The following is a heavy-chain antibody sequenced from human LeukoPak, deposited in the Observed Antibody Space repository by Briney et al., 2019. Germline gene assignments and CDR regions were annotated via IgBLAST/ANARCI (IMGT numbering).Heavy chain of an antibody. Sequence: GGSLRLSCAASGFTLSNAYMSWVRQAPGKGLEWVGRIKNKTNGGTTDYAAPVKGRYTISRDDSKNTLYLQMNSLKTEDTAVYYCTTTIVGVTTWFDPWGQGTLVTVSS. CDR1: GFTLSNAY. CDR2: IKNKTNGGTT. D-gene: IGHD1-26*01. V-gene: IGHV3-15*01. J-gene: IGHJ5*02. CDR3: TTTIVGVTTWFDP.